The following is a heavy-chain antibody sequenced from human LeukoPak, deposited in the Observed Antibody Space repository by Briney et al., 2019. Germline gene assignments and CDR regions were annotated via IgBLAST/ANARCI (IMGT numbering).Heavy chain of an antibody. CDR3: ALSIAAAGPLDY. Sequence: ASVKVSCKASGYTFTGYYMHWVRQAPGQGLEWMGWINPNSGGTNYAQKFQGWVTMTRDTSISTAYMELSRLRSDDTAVYYCALSIAAAGPLDYWGQGTLVTVSS. V-gene: IGHV1-2*04. CDR2: INPNSGGT. CDR1: GYTFTGYY. J-gene: IGHJ4*02. D-gene: IGHD6-13*01.